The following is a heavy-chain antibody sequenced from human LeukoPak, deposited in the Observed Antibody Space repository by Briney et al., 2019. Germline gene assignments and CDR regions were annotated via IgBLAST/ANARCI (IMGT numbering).Heavy chain of an antibody. J-gene: IGHJ4*02. V-gene: IGHV3-48*04. CDR2: ISYSGSSI. D-gene: IGHD3-16*01. CDR3: ARGSLALGGYFDC. CDR1: GFTFSSYN. Sequence: GGSLRLSCAASGFTFSSYNMNWVRQAPGKGLEWVSSISYSGSSIYYADSVKGRFTISRDNAQNSLYLQMNSLRAEDTAVYYCARGSLALGGYFDCWGQGTLVTVSS.